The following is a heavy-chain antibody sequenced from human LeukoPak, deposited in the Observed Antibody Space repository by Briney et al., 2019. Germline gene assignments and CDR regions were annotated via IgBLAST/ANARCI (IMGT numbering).Heavy chain of an antibody. CDR1: SGSISSYD. Sequence: SETLSLTCTVFSGSISSYDWSWIRQPAGKGLEWIGRIYISGSTNYNPSLKSRVTMSVDTSKNQFSLKLSSVTAADTAVYYCARERLRYFDWLLPGGWFDPRGQGTLVTVSS. D-gene: IGHD3-9*01. V-gene: IGHV4-4*07. CDR2: IYISGST. CDR3: ARERLRYFDWLLPGGWFDP. J-gene: IGHJ5*02.